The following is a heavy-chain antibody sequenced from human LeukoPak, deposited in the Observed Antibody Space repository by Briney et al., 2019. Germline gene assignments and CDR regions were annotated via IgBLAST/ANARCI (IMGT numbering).Heavy chain of an antibody. D-gene: IGHD4-4*01. Sequence: GGSLRLSCAASGFTFTSYSMTWVRQAPGKGLEWVSSISSTTTYIYYAHSVKGRFTISRDNANNSLHLLMSSLRADDTGIYYCARARSPHFTVVATFDSWGPGTLVTVSS. J-gene: IGHJ4*02. CDR1: GFTFTSYS. CDR2: ISSTTTYI. CDR3: ARARSPHFTVVATFDS. V-gene: IGHV3-21*01.